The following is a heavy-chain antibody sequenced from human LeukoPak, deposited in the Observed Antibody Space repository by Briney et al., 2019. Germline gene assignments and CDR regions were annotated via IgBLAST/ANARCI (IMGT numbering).Heavy chain of an antibody. V-gene: IGHV1-69*13. CDR2: IIPIFGTA. CDR1: GGTFSSYA. J-gene: IGHJ4*02. Sequence: GASVKVSCKASGGTFSSYAINWVRQAPGQGLEWMGGIIPIFGTANYAQKFQGRVTITADESTSTAYMELSSLRSEDTAVYYCASFPDSYYDSSGYYYFDYWGQGTLVTVSS. CDR3: ASFPDSYYDSSGYYYFDY. D-gene: IGHD3-22*01.